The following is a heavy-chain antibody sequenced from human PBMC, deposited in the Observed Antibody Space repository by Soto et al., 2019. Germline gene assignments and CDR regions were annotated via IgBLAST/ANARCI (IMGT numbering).Heavy chain of an antibody. CDR1: GFTFTSSA. CDR2: IVVGSGNT. V-gene: IGHV1-58*01. CDR3: AADPTNYYDSTTNPDFDY. J-gene: IGHJ4*02. D-gene: IGHD3-22*01. Sequence: GASVKVSCKASGFTFTSSAAQWVRQARGQRLEWIGWIVVGSGNTNYAQKFQERVTITRDMSTSTAYMELSSLRSEDTAVYYCAADPTNYYDSTTNPDFDYWGQGTLVTVS.